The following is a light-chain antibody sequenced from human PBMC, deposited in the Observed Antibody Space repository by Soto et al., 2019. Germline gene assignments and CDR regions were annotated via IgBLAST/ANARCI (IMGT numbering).Light chain of an antibody. CDR1: QTIRSW. CDR2: KAS. J-gene: IGKJ4*01. CDR3: QQYDNYST. V-gene: IGKV1-5*03. Sequence: IRMTQSPSTLSASVGDRFTITCRSSQTIRSWLAWYQQKPGKDPRLLMYKASSLESGVPSRFSGSGSGTEFTLTISSLQPDDSATYYCQQYDNYSTFGGGTEVEIK.